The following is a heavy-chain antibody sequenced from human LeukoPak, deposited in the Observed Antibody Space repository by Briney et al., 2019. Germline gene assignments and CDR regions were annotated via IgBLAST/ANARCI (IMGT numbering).Heavy chain of an antibody. J-gene: IGHJ4*02. V-gene: IGHV3-21*01. CDR1: GFPFSSYS. CDR2: ISSSSSYI. CDR3: ATLVVVAAKDFDY. D-gene: IGHD2-15*01. Sequence: GGSLRLSCAASGFPFSSYSINWVRQPPGKGREWVSSISSSSSYIYYADSVKGRFAISRDNAKNSLYLQMNSLRAEDTAVYYCATLVVVAAKDFDYWGQGTLVTVSS.